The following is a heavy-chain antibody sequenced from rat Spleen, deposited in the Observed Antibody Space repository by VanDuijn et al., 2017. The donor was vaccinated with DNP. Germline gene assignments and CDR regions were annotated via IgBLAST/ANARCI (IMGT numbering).Heavy chain of an antibody. V-gene: IGHV5-20*01. Sequence: EVQLVQSGGGLVQPGRSLKLSCAASGFTFSDYYMAWVRQAPKKGLEWVASISYDGGTTYYRDSVKGRFTISRDNAENTVYLQMSSLRSEDTATYYCAKHLDAWGQGTSVTVSS. CDR1: GFTFSDYY. CDR3: AKHLDA. J-gene: IGHJ4*01. CDR2: ISYDGGTT. D-gene: IGHD3-2*01.